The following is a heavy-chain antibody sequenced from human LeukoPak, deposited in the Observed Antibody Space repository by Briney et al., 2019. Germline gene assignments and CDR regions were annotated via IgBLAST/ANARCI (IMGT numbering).Heavy chain of an antibody. CDR2: INYSGST. V-gene: IGHV4-59*08. Sequence: SETLSLTCTVSGGSISSYYWSWIRQPPGKGLEWIGYINYSGSTNYNPSLKSRVTISVDTSKNQFSLKLSSVTAADTAVYYCARTTSSSWYTKPFDYWGQGTLVTVSS. D-gene: IGHD6-13*01. CDR3: ARTTSSSWYTKPFDY. CDR1: GGSISSYY. J-gene: IGHJ4*02.